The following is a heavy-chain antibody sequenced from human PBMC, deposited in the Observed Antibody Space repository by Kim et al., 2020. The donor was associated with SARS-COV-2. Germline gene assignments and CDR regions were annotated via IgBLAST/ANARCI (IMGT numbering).Heavy chain of an antibody. Sequence: GGSLRLSCAASGFTVSSNYMSWLRQAPGKGLEWLSVIYSGDKTYYVESVKGRLTISRDNSKNTLYLQMSSLRVEETAVYYCVTNLAAAGVFWGQGTLVTV. D-gene: IGHD6-13*01. V-gene: IGHV3-66*01. CDR1: GFTVSSNY. CDR3: VTNLAAAGVF. J-gene: IGHJ4*02. CDR2: IYSGDKT.